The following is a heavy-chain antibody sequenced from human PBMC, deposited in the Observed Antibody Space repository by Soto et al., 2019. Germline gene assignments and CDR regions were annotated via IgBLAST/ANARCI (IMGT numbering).Heavy chain of an antibody. V-gene: IGHV3-30*18. CDR2: ISYDGSNK. CDR3: AKDSYYYDFWSGYYWAYYYGMDV. J-gene: IGHJ6*02. D-gene: IGHD3-3*01. CDR1: GFTFSSYG. Sequence: PGGSLRLSCAASGFTFSSYGMHWVRQAPGKGLEWVAVISYDGSNKYYADSVKGRFTISRDNSKNTLYLQMNSLRAEDTAVYYCAKDSYYYDFWSGYYWAYYYGMDVWGQGTTVTVSS.